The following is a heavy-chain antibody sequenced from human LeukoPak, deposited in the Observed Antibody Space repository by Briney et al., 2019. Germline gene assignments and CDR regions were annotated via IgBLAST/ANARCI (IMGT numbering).Heavy chain of an antibody. Sequence: SVKVSCKASGGTFSSYAISWVRQAPGQGPEWMGGIIPIFGTANYAQKFQGRVTITTDESTSTAYTELSSLRSEDTAVYYCARCGDSTSCYDLDYWGQGTLVTVSS. V-gene: IGHV1-69*05. D-gene: IGHD2-2*01. CDR3: ARCGDSTSCYDLDY. CDR2: IIPIFGTA. CDR1: GGTFSSYA. J-gene: IGHJ4*02.